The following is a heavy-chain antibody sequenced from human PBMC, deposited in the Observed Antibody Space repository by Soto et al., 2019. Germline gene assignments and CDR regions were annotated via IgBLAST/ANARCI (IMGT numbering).Heavy chain of an antibody. D-gene: IGHD3-10*01. V-gene: IGHV3-7*01. Sequence: GGSLRLSCAASGFTFSSHWMSWVRQAPGKGLEWVANVNLDGSEKYYVDSVKGRFTISRDNAKNSLYLQMNSLRAEDTAVYYCARDYYFRSGSVDYWGQGTLVTVSS. J-gene: IGHJ4*02. CDR1: GFTFSSHW. CDR3: ARDYYFRSGSVDY. CDR2: VNLDGSEK.